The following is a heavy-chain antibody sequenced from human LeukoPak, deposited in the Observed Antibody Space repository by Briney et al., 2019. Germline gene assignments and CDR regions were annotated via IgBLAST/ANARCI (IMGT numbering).Heavy chain of an antibody. Sequence: GASVKVSCKASGGTFSSYAISWVQQAPGQGLEWMGGIIPIFGTANYAQKLQGRVTITTDESTSTAYMELSSLRSDDTAMYYCATHYGSGSYNYWGQGTLVTVSS. CDR1: GGTFSSYA. V-gene: IGHV1-69*05. J-gene: IGHJ4*02. CDR3: ATHYGSGSYNY. D-gene: IGHD3-10*01. CDR2: IIPIFGTA.